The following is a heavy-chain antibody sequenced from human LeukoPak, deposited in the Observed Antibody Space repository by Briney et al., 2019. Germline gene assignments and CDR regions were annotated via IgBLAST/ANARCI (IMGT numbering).Heavy chain of an antibody. CDR3: ARTVYYYDARGFYYGGWFDP. V-gene: IGHV4-59*01. CDR1: SGSISGYY. J-gene: IGHJ5*02. CDR2: ISDGGIT. D-gene: IGHD3-22*01. Sequence: SETLSLTCTVSSGSISGYYWTWIRQPPGKGLEWIGFISDGGITNYNPSLKSRVTLSVDTSKNQFSLTLISVTAADTAVYFCARTVYYYDARGFYYGGWFDPWGQGTLVTVSS.